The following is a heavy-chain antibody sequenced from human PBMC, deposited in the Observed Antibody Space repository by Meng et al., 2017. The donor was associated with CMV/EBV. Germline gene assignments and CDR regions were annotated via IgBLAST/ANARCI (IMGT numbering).Heavy chain of an antibody. CDR3: ARGRAIFGVVTWAFGI. CDR2: INHSGST. Sequence: SETLSLTCAVYGGSFSGYYWSWIRQPPGKGLEWIGEINHSGSTNYNPSLKSRVTISVDTSKNQFSLKLSSVTVADTAVYYCARGRAIFGVVTWAFGIWGQGTMVTVSS. V-gene: IGHV4-34*01. CDR1: GGSFSGYY. J-gene: IGHJ3*02. D-gene: IGHD3-3*01.